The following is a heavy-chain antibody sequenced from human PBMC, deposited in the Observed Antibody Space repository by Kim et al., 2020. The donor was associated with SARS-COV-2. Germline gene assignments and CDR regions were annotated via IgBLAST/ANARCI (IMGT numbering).Heavy chain of an antibody. CDR3: VRGSYNFDY. Sequence: GGSLRLSCAASGFSFRIYWMNWVRQAPGKGLEWVANINEDGSEENYVESVKGRFTISRDNAKNSLYLQMNGLGVDDTAVYYCVRGSYNFDYWGQGTL. CDR1: GFSFRIYW. V-gene: IGHV3-7*03. CDR2: INEDGSEE. J-gene: IGHJ4*02. D-gene: IGHD1-26*01.